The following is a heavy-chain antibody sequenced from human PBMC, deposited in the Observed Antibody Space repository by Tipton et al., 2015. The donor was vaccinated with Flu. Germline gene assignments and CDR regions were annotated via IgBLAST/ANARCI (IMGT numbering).Heavy chain of an antibody. CDR1: GGSISSYY. CDR2: IYYSGST. J-gene: IGHJ4*02. CDR3: ARHRRSTLAH. V-gene: IGHV4-59*08. Sequence: TLSLTCTVSGGSISSYYWSWIRQPPGKGLEWIGYIYYSGSTNYNPSLQSRVIISVDTSQNVLSLQLSSVIAADTAVYYCARHRRSTLAHWGQGVLVTVSS.